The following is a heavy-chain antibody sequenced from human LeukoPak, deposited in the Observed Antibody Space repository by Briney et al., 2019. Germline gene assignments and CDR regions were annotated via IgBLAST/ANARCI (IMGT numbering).Heavy chain of an antibody. CDR2: IIPIFGTA. CDR3: ASHPMYYYYYYMDV. J-gene: IGHJ6*03. Sequence: GASVKVSCKASGGTFSSYAISWVRQAPGQGLEWMEGIIPIFGTANYAQKFQGRVTITADESTSTAYMELSSLRSEDTAVYYCASHPMYYYYYYMDVWGKGTTVTVSS. CDR1: GGTFSSYA. V-gene: IGHV1-69*13.